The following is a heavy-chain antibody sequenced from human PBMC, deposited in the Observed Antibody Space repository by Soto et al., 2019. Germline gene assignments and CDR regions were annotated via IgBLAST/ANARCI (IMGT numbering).Heavy chain of an antibody. Sequence: QLQLRESGPGLVKPSETLSLTCTVSGGSISSSNYYWAWIRQSPGKGLEWIGSVYYNGFTYYNPSPKGEAPISVARSKTRSSRSRPPVPALATAFYYCPRRGDFWGGPGGLDPGGQGTLVTSPQ. V-gene: IGHV4-39*01. J-gene: IGHJ5*02. CDR2: VYYNGFT. CDR1: GGSISSSNYY. CDR3: PRRGDFWGGPGGLDP. D-gene: IGHD3-3*01.